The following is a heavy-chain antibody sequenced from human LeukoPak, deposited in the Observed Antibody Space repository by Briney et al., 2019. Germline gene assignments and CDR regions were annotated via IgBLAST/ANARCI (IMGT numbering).Heavy chain of an antibody. CDR3: ARGLTLLGYCSSTSCLMNY. J-gene: IGHJ4*02. Sequence: PGGSLRLSCAVSGFTLSSYWMHWVRQAPGKGLVWVSRIDSDGSTTDYADSVKGRFTLSRDNANNTLYLQMNSLRAEDAGVYYCARGLTLLGYCSSTSCLMNYWGQGTLVTVSS. V-gene: IGHV3-74*01. D-gene: IGHD2-2*01. CDR2: IDSDGSTT. CDR1: GFTLSSYW.